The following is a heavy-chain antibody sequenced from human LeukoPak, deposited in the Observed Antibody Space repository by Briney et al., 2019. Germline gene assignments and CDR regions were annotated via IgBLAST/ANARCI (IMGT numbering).Heavy chain of an antibody. CDR3: ARGMATMGLVGFDY. D-gene: IGHD5-24*01. J-gene: IGHJ4*02. V-gene: IGHV3-23*03. CDR2: ICSGGDST. Sequence: GGSLRLSCAASGFTFSSYAMSWVRQAPGKGLEWVSVICSGGDSTYYADPVKGRFTISRDNSKNTLYLQMNSLRAEDTAVYYCARGMATMGLVGFDYWGQGTLVTVSS. CDR1: GFTFSSYA.